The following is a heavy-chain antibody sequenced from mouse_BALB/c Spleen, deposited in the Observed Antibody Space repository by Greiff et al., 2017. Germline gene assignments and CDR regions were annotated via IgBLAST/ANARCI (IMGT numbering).Heavy chain of an antibody. CDR3: ARGVVPFDY. V-gene: IGHV14-3*02. CDR2: IDPANGNT. D-gene: IGHD1-1*01. CDR1: GFNIKDTY. J-gene: IGHJ2*01. Sequence: EVQLLESGAELVKPGASVKLSCTASGFNIKDTYMHWVKQRPEQGLEWIGRIDPANGNTKYDPKFQGKATIAADTSSNTAYLQLSSLTSEDTAVYYSARGVVPFDYWGQGTTLTVSA.